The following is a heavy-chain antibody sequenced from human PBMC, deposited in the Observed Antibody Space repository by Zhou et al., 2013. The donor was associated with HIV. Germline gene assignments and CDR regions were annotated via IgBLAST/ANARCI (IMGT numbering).Heavy chain of an antibody. V-gene: IGHV1-69*05. CDR2: IIPIFGTT. CDR3: ASQHITIFTVLSGSAFDI. D-gene: IGHD3-3*01. J-gene: IGHJ3*02. Sequence: QVQLVQSGTEVKKPGSSVKVSCKASGGSFSNYAITWVRQAPGHGLEWMGGIIPIFGTTNYAQRFQGRVAITTNESTSTVYMELTSLTSDDTALYYCASQHITIFTVLSGSAFDIWAKGQWSPSLQ. CDR1: GGSFSNYA.